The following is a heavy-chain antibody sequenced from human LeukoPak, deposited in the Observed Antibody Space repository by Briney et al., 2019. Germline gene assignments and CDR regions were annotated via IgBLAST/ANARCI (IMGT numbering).Heavy chain of an antibody. D-gene: IGHD2-15*01. V-gene: IGHV4-59*01. CDR1: GGSISTYY. J-gene: IGHJ6*03. Sequence: SETLSLTCTVSGGSISTYYWSWIRQPPGKGLEWIGYIYYTGSTSYNPSLKSRVTMSLDASKNQFSLKLSSVTAADTAVYYCARSVEGYCRGGSCYSYSYYMDVWGKGTTVTVSS. CDR3: ARSVEGYCRGGSCYSYSYYMDV. CDR2: IYYTGST.